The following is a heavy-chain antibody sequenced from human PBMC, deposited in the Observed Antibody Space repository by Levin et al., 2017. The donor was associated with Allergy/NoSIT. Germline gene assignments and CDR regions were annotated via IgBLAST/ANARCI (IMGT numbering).Heavy chain of an antibody. J-gene: IGHJ3*02. CDR3: ARDAGALKDIVVLPAAIKGSGDAFDI. Sequence: PRASVKVSCKASGGTFRTYAINWVRQAPGQGLEWMGGINPIFDTANYAQKFQGRVTISADKSTSTAYMELSSLRSEDTAVYYCARDAGALKDIVVLPAAIKGSGDAFDIWGQGTMVTVSS. D-gene: IGHD2-2*02. CDR2: INPIFDTA. V-gene: IGHV1-69*06. CDR1: GGTFRTYA.